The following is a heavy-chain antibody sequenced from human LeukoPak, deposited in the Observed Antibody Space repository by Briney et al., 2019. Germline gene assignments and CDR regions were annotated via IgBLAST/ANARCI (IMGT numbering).Heavy chain of an antibody. V-gene: IGHV3-48*01. CDR2: ITSSSSTM. J-gene: IGHJ4*02. D-gene: IGHD5-18*01. CDR1: GFTFSTYS. Sequence: GGSLRLSCAASGFTFSTYSMNWVRQAPGKGLEWVSYITSSSSTMFYADSVKGRFTISRDNAENSMYLQMNSLRAEDTAVYYCAKRSSVGATPATDTAMVAEPFDYWGQGTLVTVSS. CDR3: AKRSSVGATPATDTAMVAEPFDY.